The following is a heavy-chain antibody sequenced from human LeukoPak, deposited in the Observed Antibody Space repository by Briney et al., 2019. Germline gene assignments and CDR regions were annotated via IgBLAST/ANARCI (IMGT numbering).Heavy chain of an antibody. CDR1: GFTFSSYA. V-gene: IGHV3-30-3*01. D-gene: IGHD6-13*01. J-gene: IGHJ4*02. Sequence: GGSLRLSCAASGFTFSSYAMHWVRQAPGKGLEWVAVISYDGSNKYYADSVKGRFTISRDNSKNTLYLQMNSLRAEDTAVYYCAIGSSFSKSEFDYWGQGTLVTVSS. CDR2: ISYDGSNK. CDR3: AIGSSFSKSEFDY.